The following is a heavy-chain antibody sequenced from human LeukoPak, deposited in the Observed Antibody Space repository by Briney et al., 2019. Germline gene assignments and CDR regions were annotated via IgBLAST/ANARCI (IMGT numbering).Heavy chain of an antibody. D-gene: IGHD2-15*01. CDR2: IYSGGST. CDR3: ASGLRGYGI. CDR1: GFTVSNNY. J-gene: IGHJ3*02. V-gene: IGHV3-53*01. Sequence: PGGSLRLSCAASGFTVSNNYMSWVRQAPGRGLEWVSAIYSGGSTFFADSVKGRFNISRDNSKNTLYLQMNSLRTEDTAVYYCASGLRGYGIWGQGTRVTVSS.